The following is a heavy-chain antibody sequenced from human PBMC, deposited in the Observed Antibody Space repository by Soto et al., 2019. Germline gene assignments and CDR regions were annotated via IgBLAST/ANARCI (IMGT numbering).Heavy chain of an antibody. CDR2: IYSGGST. V-gene: IGHV3-66*01. Sequence: GGSLRLSCAASGFTVSSNYMSWVRQAPGKGLEWVSVIYSGGSTYYADSVKGRFTISRDNSKNTLYLQMNSLRAEDTAVYYCARDEYCSSTSCYARSDYYYYYMDVWGKGTTVTVSS. CDR1: GFTVSSNY. CDR3: ARDEYCSSTSCYARSDYYYYYMDV. D-gene: IGHD2-2*01. J-gene: IGHJ6*03.